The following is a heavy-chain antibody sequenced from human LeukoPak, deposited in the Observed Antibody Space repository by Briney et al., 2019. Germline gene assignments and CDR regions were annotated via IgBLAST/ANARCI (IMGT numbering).Heavy chain of an antibody. J-gene: IGHJ4*02. V-gene: IGHV3-7*01. Sequence: GGSLRLSCAASGFTFSSYEMTWVRQAPGKGLEWVANIKQDGSEKYYVDSVRGRFTISRDNAKNSLYLQMNSLRAEDTAVYYCARWANTIDYWGQGTLVTVSS. CDR2: IKQDGSEK. CDR1: GFTFSSYE. CDR3: ARWANTIDY.